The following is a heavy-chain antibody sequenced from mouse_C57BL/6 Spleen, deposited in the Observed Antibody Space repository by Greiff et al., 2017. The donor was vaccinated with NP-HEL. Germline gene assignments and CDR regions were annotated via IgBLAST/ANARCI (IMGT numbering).Heavy chain of an antibody. CDR2: IYPGSGNT. Sequence: QVQLKQSGPELVKPGASVKISCKASGYSFTSYYIHWVKQRPGQGLEWIGWIYPGSGNTKYNEKFKGKATLTADTSSSTAYMQLSSLTSEDSAVYYCAREGGSSYDYFDYWGQGTTLTVSS. V-gene: IGHV1-66*01. D-gene: IGHD1-1*01. CDR1: GYSFTSYY. J-gene: IGHJ2*01. CDR3: AREGGSSYDYFDY.